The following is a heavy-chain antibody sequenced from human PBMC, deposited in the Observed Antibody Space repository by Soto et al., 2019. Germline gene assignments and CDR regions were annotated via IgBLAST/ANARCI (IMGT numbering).Heavy chain of an antibody. D-gene: IGHD2-2*01. CDR1: GGSISSYY. CDR3: AREGYCSSTSRYSWFDP. Sequence: SETLSLTCTVSGGSISSYYWSWIRQPPGKGLEWIGYIYYSGSTNYNPSLKSRVTISVDTSKNQFSLKLSSVTAADTAVYYCAREGYCSSTSRYSWFDPWGQGTLVTVSS. J-gene: IGHJ5*02. V-gene: IGHV4-59*01. CDR2: IYYSGST.